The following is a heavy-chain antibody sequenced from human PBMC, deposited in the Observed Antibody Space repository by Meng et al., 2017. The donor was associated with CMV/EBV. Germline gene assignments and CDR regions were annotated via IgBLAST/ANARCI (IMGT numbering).Heavy chain of an antibody. CDR1: GGSISSSNYF. CDR3: ARSEQLLVYLY. V-gene: IGHV4-39*07. D-gene: IGHD6-13*01. J-gene: IGHJ4*02. CDR2: IYYSGST. Sequence: SETLSLTCSVSGGSISSSNYFWGWIRQPPGKGLEWIGNIYYSGSTYYNPSLKSRVIMSVDTSKNQFSLKLSSVTAADTAIYYCARSEQLLVYLYWGQGTLVTVSS.